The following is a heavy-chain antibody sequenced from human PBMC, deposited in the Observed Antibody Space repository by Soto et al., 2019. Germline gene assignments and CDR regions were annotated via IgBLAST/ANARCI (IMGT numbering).Heavy chain of an antibody. CDR3: ARDLGYYDSSGYFDY. V-gene: IGHV3-11*01. CDR1: GFTLSDYY. CDR2: ISSSGNII. Sequence: KAGGSLRLSCAASGFTLSDYYMSWIRQAPGKGLEWVSYISSSGNIIYYADSVKGRFTISRDNAKNSLYLQMNSLRAEDTAVYYCARDLGYYDSSGYFDYWGQGTLVTVSS. D-gene: IGHD3-22*01. J-gene: IGHJ4*02.